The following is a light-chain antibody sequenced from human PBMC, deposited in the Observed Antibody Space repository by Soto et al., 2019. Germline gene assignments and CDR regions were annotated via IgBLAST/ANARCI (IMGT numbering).Light chain of an antibody. V-gene: IGLV2-14*01. Sequence: QSALTQAASVSGSPGQSITISCTGTSSDVDGYNYVSWYQQHPGKAPKLIIYDVSNRPSGVSDRFAGSKSGNTASLTISGLHAENGADYYCSSYTSTNTWVFGGGTKVTVL. J-gene: IGLJ3*02. CDR2: DVS. CDR3: SSYTSTNTWV. CDR1: SSDVDGYNY.